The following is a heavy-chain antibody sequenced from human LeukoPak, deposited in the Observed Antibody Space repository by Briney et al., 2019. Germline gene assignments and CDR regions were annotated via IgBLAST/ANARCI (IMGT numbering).Heavy chain of an antibody. D-gene: IGHD3-22*01. Sequence: PGGSLRLSCAASGFIVSGDFMSWVRQAPGKGLEWTSSISGSGPSTEYADSVKGRFTISRDRAKNTLYLQMSNLRVEDTAVYYCARLPTFYFDSSHYHYDFWGQGTLVTVSS. CDR2: ISGSGPST. J-gene: IGHJ4*02. CDR3: ARLPTFYFDSSHYHYDF. CDR1: GFIVSGDF. V-gene: IGHV3-23*01.